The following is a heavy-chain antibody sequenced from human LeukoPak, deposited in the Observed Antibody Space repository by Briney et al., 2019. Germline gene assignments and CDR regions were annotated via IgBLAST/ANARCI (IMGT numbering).Heavy chain of an antibody. J-gene: IGHJ4*02. CDR3: AKDPNGSGSYYNAFDY. CDR1: GFTFSSYA. Sequence: GGSLRLSCAASGFTFSSYAMSWVRQAPGKGLEWVSAISGSGGSTYYADSVKGRFTISRDNSKNTLYLQMNSLRAEDTAVYYCAKDPNGSGSYYNAFDYWGQGTLVTVSS. CDR2: ISGSGGST. D-gene: IGHD3-10*01. V-gene: IGHV3-23*01.